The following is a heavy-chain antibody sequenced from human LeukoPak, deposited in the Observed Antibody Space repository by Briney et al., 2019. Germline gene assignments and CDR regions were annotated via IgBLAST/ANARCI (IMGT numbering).Heavy chain of an antibody. V-gene: IGHV4-4*07. D-gene: IGHD5-24*01. Sequence: SETLSLTCTVSGGSISSYYWSWIRQPAGKGLEWIWRIYTSGSTNYNPSLKSRVTMSVDTSKNPFSLKLSSVTAADTAVYYCARVEMATIYDAFDIWGQGTMVTVSS. J-gene: IGHJ3*02. CDR1: GGSISSYY. CDR3: ARVEMATIYDAFDI. CDR2: IYTSGST.